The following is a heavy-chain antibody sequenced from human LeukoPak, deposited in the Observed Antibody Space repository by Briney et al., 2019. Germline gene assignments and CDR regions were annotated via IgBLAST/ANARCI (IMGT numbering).Heavy chain of an antibody. J-gene: IGHJ5*02. CDR2: MNPNSGNT. Sequence: ASVKVSCKASGYTFTSYDINWVRQATGQGLEWMGWMNPNSGNTGYAQKFQGRVTMTRNTSISTAYMELSSLRSEDTAVYYCAREGAHYYGSGSQTYNWFDPWGQGTLVTVSS. V-gene: IGHV1-8*01. CDR3: AREGAHYYGSGSQTYNWFDP. CDR1: GYTFTSYD. D-gene: IGHD3-10*01.